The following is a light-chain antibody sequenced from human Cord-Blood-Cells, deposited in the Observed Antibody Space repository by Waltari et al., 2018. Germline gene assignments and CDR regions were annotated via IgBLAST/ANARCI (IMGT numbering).Light chain of an antibody. CDR1: QSISSY. CDR2: AAS. CDR3: QQSYSTPPEYT. J-gene: IGKJ2*01. Sequence: DIQMTQYPSSLSASVGDRVTITCRASQSISSYLNWYQQKPGKAPKLLIYAASSLQSGVPSRFSGSGSGTDFTLTISSLQPEEFATYYCQQSYSTPPEYTFGQGTKLEIK. V-gene: IGKV1-39*01.